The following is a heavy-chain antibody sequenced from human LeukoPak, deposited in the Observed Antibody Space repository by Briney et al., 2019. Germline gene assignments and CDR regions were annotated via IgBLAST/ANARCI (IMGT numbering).Heavy chain of an antibody. Sequence: PSETLSLTCTVSGGSISSGGYYWSWIRQHPGKGLEWIGYIYYSGSTYYNPSLKSRVTISVDTSKNQFSLKLSSVTAAGTAVYYCAREGDTAMGEYYYYMDVWGKGTTVTVSS. D-gene: IGHD5-18*01. V-gene: IGHV4-31*03. CDR1: GGSISSGGYY. J-gene: IGHJ6*03. CDR2: IYYSGST. CDR3: AREGDTAMGEYYYYMDV.